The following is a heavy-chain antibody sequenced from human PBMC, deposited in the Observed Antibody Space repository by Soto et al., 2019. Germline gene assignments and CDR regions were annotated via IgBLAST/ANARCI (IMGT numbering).Heavy chain of an antibody. J-gene: IGHJ4*01. D-gene: IGHD2-8*01. CDR2: ISGNSGKT. Sequence: EVQLLESGGGLVQPGGSLRLSCTASGFTFSSYAMSWVRQAPGKELEWVSTISGNSGKTNYAESVKGRFSISRDNSKNTVELQLDSLRAEDTAVYFCAKLGFVLMELYYFHQGGHGTLVTVSS. V-gene: IGHV3-23*01. CDR1: GFTFSSYA. CDR3: AKLGFVLMELYYFHQ.